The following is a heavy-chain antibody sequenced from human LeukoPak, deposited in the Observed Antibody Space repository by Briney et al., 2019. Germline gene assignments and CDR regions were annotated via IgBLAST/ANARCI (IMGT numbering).Heavy chain of an antibody. CDR3: AKDLDSSGSYESPGDY. CDR1: GFTFSTFA. D-gene: IGHD6-19*01. Sequence: GGSLRLSCAASGFTFSTFAMIWVRQPPGKGLEWVSSIFPSGGEIHYADSVRGRFTISRDNSKNTLYLQMNALRVDDTGIYYCAKDLDSSGSYESPGDYWGQGTQVTVSS. V-gene: IGHV3-23*01. J-gene: IGHJ4*02. CDR2: IFPSGGEI.